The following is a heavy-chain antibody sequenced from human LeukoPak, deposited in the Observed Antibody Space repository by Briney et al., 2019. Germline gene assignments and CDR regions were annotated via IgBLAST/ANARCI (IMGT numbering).Heavy chain of an antibody. Sequence: SETLSLTCTVSGGSISSYYWSWIRQPPGKGLEWIGYIYYSGSTNYNPSLKSRVTISVDTSKNQFSLKLSSVTAADTAVYYCAQQSSGYYGDYPGAFDYWGQGTLVTVSS. J-gene: IGHJ4*02. CDR1: GGSISSYY. D-gene: IGHD4-17*01. CDR3: AQQSSGYYGDYPGAFDY. CDR2: IYYSGST. V-gene: IGHV4-59*01.